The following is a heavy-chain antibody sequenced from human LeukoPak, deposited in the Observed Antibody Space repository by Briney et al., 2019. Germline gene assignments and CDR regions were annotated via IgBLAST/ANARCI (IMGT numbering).Heavy chain of an antibody. CDR3: ARSTHYDILTGYYSYNFDC. V-gene: IGHV5-51*01. Sequence: GESLKISCKGSGYSFTSYWIGWVRQMPGKGLEWMGIIYPGDSDTRYSPSFQGQVTISADKSISTAYLQWSSLKASDTAMYYCARSTHYDILTGYYSYNFDCWGQGTLVTVSS. CDR2: IYPGDSDT. D-gene: IGHD3-9*01. CDR1: GYSFTSYW. J-gene: IGHJ4*02.